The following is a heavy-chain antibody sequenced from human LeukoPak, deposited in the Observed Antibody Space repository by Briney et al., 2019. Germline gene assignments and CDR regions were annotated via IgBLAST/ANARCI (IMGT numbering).Heavy chain of an antibody. V-gene: IGHV3-11*01. CDR3: ARRIARLGMDV. CDR1: EFTFSDYG. CDR2: ISSSGSTI. J-gene: IGHJ6*02. Sequence: GGSLRLSCAASEFTFSDYGMSWIRQAPGKGLEWVSYISSSGSTIYYADSVKGRFTISRDNAKNSLYLQMDSLRAEDTAVYYCARRIARLGMDVWGQGTTVTVSS. D-gene: IGHD2-15*01.